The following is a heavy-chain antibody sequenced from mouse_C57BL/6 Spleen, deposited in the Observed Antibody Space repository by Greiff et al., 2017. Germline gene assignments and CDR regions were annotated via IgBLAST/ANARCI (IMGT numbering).Heavy chain of an antibody. Sequence: QVQLQQSGAALAKPGASVKISCKASGYAFSSYWMNWVKQRPGKGLEWIGQIYPGDGDTKYNGKFKGKAPLTADNSSSTAYMQLSSLTSEDSAVYFCARGGLLREFDVWGTGTTVTVAS. J-gene: IGHJ1*03. D-gene: IGHD1-1*01. CDR2: IYPGDGDT. V-gene: IGHV1-80*01. CDR3: ARGGLLREFDV. CDR1: GYAFSSYW.